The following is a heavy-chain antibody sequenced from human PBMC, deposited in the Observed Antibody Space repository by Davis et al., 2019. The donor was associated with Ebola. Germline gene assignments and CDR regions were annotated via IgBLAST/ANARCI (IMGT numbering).Heavy chain of an antibody. D-gene: IGHD2-15*01. CDR3: ARRILISSRGAMDV. V-gene: IGHV3-48*02. J-gene: IGHJ6*02. CDR1: GFTFSIYS. CDR2: SSTSDKHI. Sequence: PGGSLRLSCVTSGFTFSIYSLNWVRQAPGKGPEWVAHSSTSDKHISYAESVKGRFTVSRDNAQNSLRLQMNSLRDEDTGVYYCARRILISSRGAMDVWGQGTTVTVSS.